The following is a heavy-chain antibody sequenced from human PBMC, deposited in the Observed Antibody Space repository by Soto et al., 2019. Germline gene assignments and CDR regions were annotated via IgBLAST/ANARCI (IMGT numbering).Heavy chain of an antibody. CDR3: ERSDYFDY. CDR2: LKNDGRDA. V-gene: IGHV3-74*01. J-gene: IGHJ4*02. CDR1: GFTFGCW. Sequence: GGSLRLSCAGSGFTFGCWIHWVRKATGKGLVWVSRLKNDGRDAHYEESVKGRFNISRDNAKKTLYMQMNDLRTEDTAVYFCERSDYFDYWGQGTLVTVSS.